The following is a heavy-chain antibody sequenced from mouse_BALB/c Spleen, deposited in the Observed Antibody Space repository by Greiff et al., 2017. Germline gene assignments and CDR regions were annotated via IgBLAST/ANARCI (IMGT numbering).Heavy chain of an antibody. V-gene: IGHV5-6*03. CDR3: ARQKSYYGSSSYAMDY. CDR2: ISSGGSYT. J-gene: IGHJ4*01. Sequence: EVKLVESGGGLVKPGGSLKLSCAASGFTFSSYGMSWVRQTPDKRLEWVATISSGGSYTYYPDSVKGRFTISRDNAKNTLYLQMSSLKSEDTAMYYCARQKSYYGSSSYAMDYWGQGTSVTVSS. CDR1: GFTFSSYG. D-gene: IGHD1-1*01.